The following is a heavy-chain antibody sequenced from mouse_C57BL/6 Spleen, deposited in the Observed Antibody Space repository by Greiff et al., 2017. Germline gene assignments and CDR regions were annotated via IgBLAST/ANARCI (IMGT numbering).Heavy chain of an antibody. J-gene: IGHJ3*01. D-gene: IGHD2-4*01. CDR1: GYTFPSYW. V-gene: IGHV1-52*01. CDR2: IDPSDSET. Sequence: QVQLQQPGAELVRPGSSVKLSCKASGYTFPSYWKHWVKQRPIQGLEWIGNIDPSDSETHYNQKFKDKATLTVDKSSSTAYMQLSSLTSEDSAVYYCATYDYDGFAYWGQGTLVTVSA. CDR3: ATYDYDGFAY.